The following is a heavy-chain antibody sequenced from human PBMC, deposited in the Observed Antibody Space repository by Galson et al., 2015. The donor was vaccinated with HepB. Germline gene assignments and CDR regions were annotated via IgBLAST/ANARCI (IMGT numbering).Heavy chain of an antibody. J-gene: IGHJ6*03. CDR3: AKDTSSSSWSYMDV. V-gene: IGHV3-9*01. Sequence: SLRLSCAGSGFTFDAYAMHWVRQAPGKGLEWVSVISWNSGSIAYADSVKGRFTISRDNAKNSLHLQMNSLRAEDTALYYCAKDTSSSSWSYMDVWGKGTTVTVSS. CDR1: GFTFDAYA. D-gene: IGHD6-13*01. CDR2: ISWNSGSI.